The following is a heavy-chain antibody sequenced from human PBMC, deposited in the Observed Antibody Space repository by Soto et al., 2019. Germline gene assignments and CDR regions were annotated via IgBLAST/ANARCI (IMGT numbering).Heavy chain of an antibody. J-gene: IGHJ6*02. CDR3: ARPMPHYYYGMDV. CDR1: GGSFSDYY. CDR2: INHSGST. D-gene: IGHD2-2*01. Sequence: QVQLQQWGAGLLKPSETLSLTCAVYGGSFSDYYWNWIRQPPGKGLEWIGEINHSGSTNYNPSLNSRVXKSXEXCKNQCSLKLSSVTAADTAVYYCARPMPHYYYGMDVWGQGTTVTVSS. V-gene: IGHV4-34*01.